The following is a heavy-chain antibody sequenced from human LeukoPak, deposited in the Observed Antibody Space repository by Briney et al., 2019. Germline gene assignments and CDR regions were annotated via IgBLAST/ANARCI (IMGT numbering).Heavy chain of an antibody. V-gene: IGHV1-46*01. CDR2: INPTGGST. Sequence: ASVKVSCKASGYTFPSYFMHWVRQAPGQGLEWMGIINPTGGSTTYAQKFQGRVTMTRDTSTSTVYMELSSLRSDDTAVYYCVRTAARRFDYWGQGTLVTVSS. CDR1: GYTFPSYF. J-gene: IGHJ4*02. D-gene: IGHD6-6*01. CDR3: VRTAARRFDY.